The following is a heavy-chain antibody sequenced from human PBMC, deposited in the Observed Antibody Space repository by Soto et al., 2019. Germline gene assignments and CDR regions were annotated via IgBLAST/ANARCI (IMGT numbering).Heavy chain of an antibody. J-gene: IGHJ6*02. V-gene: IGHV4-59*01. D-gene: IGHD3-3*01. CDR2: IYKGGSP. Sequence: QVQLQESGPGLVKPSETLSLTCSVSGASISADYWSWIRQPPGKRLEYIGFIYKGGSPNYNPSLESRLTISPDKSKNQVSLKLTSVTAADTAVYYCARGEWFLRGYGMDVWGRGTTVTVS. CDR3: ARGEWFLRGYGMDV. CDR1: GASISADY.